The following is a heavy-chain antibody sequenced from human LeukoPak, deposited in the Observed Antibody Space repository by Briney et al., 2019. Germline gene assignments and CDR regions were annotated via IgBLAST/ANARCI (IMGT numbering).Heavy chain of an antibody. Sequence: SETLSLTCTVSGGSISSYYWSWLRQPPGKGLEWIGYIYYSGSTNYNPSLKSRVTISVDTSKNQFSLKLSSVTAADTAVYYCARGGVIIFLDAFDIWGQGTMVTVSS. D-gene: IGHD3-10*01. CDR1: GGSISSYY. CDR2: IYYSGST. V-gene: IGHV4-59*01. CDR3: ARGGVIIFLDAFDI. J-gene: IGHJ3*02.